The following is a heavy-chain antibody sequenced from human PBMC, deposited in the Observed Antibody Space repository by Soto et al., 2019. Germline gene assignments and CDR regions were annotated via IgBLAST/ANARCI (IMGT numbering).Heavy chain of an antibody. CDR3: AREGRVRSPHYYGMDV. V-gene: IGHV1-3*01. CDR2: INAGNGNT. J-gene: IGHJ6*02. CDR1: VYTSTSYA. Sequence: SGKVCCKASVYTSTSYAMHCVRQAPGQRLEWMGWINAGNGNTKYSQKFQGRVTITRDTSASTAYMELRSLRSEDTAVYYCAREGRVRSPHYYGMDVWGQGTTVTVSS.